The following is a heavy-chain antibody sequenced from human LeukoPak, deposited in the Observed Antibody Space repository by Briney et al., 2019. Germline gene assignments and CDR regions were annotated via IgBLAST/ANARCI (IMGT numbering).Heavy chain of an antibody. J-gene: IGHJ4*02. CDR2: ISGYNGNT. V-gene: IGHV1-18*01. D-gene: IGHD3-10*01. CDR3: ARDYASGSWYSDY. CDR1: GYTFTKYA. Sequence: GASVKVSCQASGYTFTKYAFSWVRQAPGQGLEWMGWISGYNGNTNYAQKLQGRVTMTMDTSTSTAYMELWSLRSDDTAVYYCARDYASGSWYSDYWGQGTLVTVSS.